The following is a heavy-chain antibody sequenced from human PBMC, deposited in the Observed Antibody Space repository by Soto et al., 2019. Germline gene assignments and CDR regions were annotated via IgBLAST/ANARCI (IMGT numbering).Heavy chain of an antibody. D-gene: IGHD3-10*01. CDR2: INPNSGGT. V-gene: IGHV1-2*04. J-gene: IGHJ6*02. CDR1: GYTFTGYY. CDR3: ARGYYYGSGSTHYYYGMDV. Sequence: QVQLVQSGAEVKKPGASVKVSCKASGYTFTGYYMHWVRQAPGQGLEWMGWINPNSGGTNYAQKFQGWVTMTRDTSISTAYMELSRLRSDDTAVYYCARGYYYGSGSTHYYYGMDVWGQGTTVTVSS.